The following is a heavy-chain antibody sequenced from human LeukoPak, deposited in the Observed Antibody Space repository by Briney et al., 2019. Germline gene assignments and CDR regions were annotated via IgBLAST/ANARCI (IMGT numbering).Heavy chain of an antibody. Sequence: PGGSLRLSCAAPGFTFSSYWMSWGRQAPGKGGEWVANIKQEGSEKYYVDSVKGRFTISRDNAKNSLYLQMNSLRAEDTAVYYCARVGPDITMVRGVGLVDYWGQGTLVTVSS. D-gene: IGHD3-10*01. CDR2: IKQEGSEK. CDR3: ARVGPDITMVRGVGLVDY. J-gene: IGHJ4*02. V-gene: IGHV3-7*01. CDR1: GFTFSSYW.